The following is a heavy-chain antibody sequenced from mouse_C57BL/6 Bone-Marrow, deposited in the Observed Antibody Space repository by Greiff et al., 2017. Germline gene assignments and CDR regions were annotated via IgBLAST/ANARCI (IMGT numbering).Heavy chain of an antibody. D-gene: IGHD1-1*01. CDR3: ARGAHYYGSSLFAY. Sequence: QVQLQQPGAELVKPGASVKLSCKASGYTFTSYWMHWVKQRPGRGLEWIGRIDPNSGGTKYNEKFKSKATLTVDKPSSTAYMQLSSLTSEDSAVYSCARGAHYYGSSLFAYWGQGTLVTVSA. V-gene: IGHV1-72*01. CDR1: GYTFTSYW. CDR2: IDPNSGGT. J-gene: IGHJ3*01.